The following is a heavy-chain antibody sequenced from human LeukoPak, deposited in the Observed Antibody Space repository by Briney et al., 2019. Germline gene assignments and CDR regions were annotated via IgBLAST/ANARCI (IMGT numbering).Heavy chain of an antibody. D-gene: IGHD2-8*01. J-gene: IGHJ6*02. CDR2: ISYDGSNK. V-gene: IGHV3-30*03. CDR3: ARGDCTNGVCYTNYYYYYGMDV. Sequence: PGGSLRLSCAASGFTFSSYSMNWVRQAPGKGLEWVAVISYDGSNKYYADSVKGRFTISRDNSKNTLYLQMNSLRAEDTAVYYCARGDCTNGVCYTNYYYYYGMDVWGQGTTVTVSS. CDR1: GFTFSSYS.